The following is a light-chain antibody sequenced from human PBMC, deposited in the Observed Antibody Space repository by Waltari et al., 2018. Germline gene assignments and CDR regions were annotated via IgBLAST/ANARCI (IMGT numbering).Light chain of an antibody. V-gene: IGKV3-15*01. J-gene: IGKJ4*01. CDR3: QHYNNLSLT. Sequence: EIVMTQSPATLSVSPGERATLSCRASQSVSSKLAWYQQRPGQAPRLLIYGASTRAPGIPARFTGSGSGTEFTLTISSLQSEDFAVYFCQHYNNLSLTFGGGTKVEI. CDR1: QSVSSK. CDR2: GAS.